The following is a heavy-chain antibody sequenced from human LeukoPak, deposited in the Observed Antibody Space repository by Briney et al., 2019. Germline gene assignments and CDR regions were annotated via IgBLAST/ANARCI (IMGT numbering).Heavy chain of an antibody. Sequence: GGSLRLSCAASGFTFSNYAMSWVRQAPGKGLEWVSGITASGGRTYYADSVKGRFTISRDNSKNTLYLQMNSLRAEDTAVHYCAKDYRYCSSSNCYGHDAFDIWGQGTMVTVSS. CDR3: AKDYRYCSSSNCYGHDAFDI. V-gene: IGHV3-23*01. CDR1: GFTFSNYA. D-gene: IGHD2-2*01. J-gene: IGHJ3*02. CDR2: ITASGGRT.